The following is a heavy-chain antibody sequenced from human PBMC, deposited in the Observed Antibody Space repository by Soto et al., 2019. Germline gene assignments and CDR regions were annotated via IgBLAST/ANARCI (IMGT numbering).Heavy chain of an antibody. CDR1: GGSISSYY. V-gene: IGHV4-59*01. D-gene: IGHD6-6*01. CDR2: IYDSGST. CDR3: AGTSIAARLGGYYYYGMDV. Sequence: QVQLQEPGPGLVKPSETLSLTCTVSGGSISSYYWSWIRQPPGKGLEWIGYIYDSGSTNYNPSLKRQFTISVDTSKNQFSLQMSSVTDADTAVYYCAGTSIAARLGGYYYYGMDVWGQGTTVTVSS. J-gene: IGHJ6*02.